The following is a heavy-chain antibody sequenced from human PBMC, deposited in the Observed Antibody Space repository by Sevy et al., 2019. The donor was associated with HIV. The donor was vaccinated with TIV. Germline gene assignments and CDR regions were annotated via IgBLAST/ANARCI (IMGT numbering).Heavy chain of an antibody. CDR3: ARDTIPATNCTGGVCYSAYYYYYGMDV. V-gene: IGHV1-69*13. D-gene: IGHD2-8*02. CDR1: GGTFSSYA. J-gene: IGHJ6*02. Sequence: ASVKVSCKASGGTFSSYAISWVRQAPGQGLEWMGGMIPIFGTANYAQKFQGRVTITADESTSTAYMERSSLRSEDTAVYYCARDTIPATNCTGGVCYSAYYYYYGMDVWGQGTTVTVSS. CDR2: MIPIFGTA.